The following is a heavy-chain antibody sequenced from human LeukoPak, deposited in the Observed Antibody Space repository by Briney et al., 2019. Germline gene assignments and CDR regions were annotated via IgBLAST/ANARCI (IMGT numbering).Heavy chain of an antibody. J-gene: IGHJ4*02. Sequence: KPSETLSLTCTVSGGSIGSYYWSWIRQPPGKGLEWIGYIYYSGSTNYNPSLKRRVTISVYTSKNQVSLKLSSVSAADTAVYYCARRSYYASSGPKERAYYFDYWGQGTLVTVSS. V-gene: IGHV4-59*08. CDR2: IYYSGST. CDR3: ARRSYYASSGPKERAYYFDY. CDR1: GGSIGSYY. D-gene: IGHD3-22*01.